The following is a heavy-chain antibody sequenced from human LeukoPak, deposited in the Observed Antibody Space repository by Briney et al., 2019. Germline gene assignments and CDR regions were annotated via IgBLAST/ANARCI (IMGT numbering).Heavy chain of an antibody. CDR1: GFTFSTYS. CDR2: ISVTTTMT. Sequence: GGSLRLSCAASGFTFSTYSMNWVRQAPGKGLEWISYISVTTTMTYYADSVKGRFTISRDNAKNSLFLQMTSLRAEDTAVYYCAKNDYGTDSDFYYMDFWGKGTKVTVSS. J-gene: IGHJ6*03. V-gene: IGHV3-48*04. CDR3: AKNDYGTDSDFYYMDF. D-gene: IGHD3/OR15-3a*01.